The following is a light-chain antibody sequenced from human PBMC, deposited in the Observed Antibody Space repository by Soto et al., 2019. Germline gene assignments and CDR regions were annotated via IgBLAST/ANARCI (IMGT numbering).Light chain of an antibody. CDR3: QQYGSSPGFT. CDR1: QSVSSSC. J-gene: IGKJ2*01. CDR2: GAS. Sequence: EIVLTQSPGTLSLATGERATLSCRASQSVSSSCLAWYQQKPGQAPRLLIHGASSRATGIPDRFSGSGSGTDFTLTISRLEPEDFAVYDCQQYGSSPGFTFGQGTKLEIK. V-gene: IGKV3-20*01.